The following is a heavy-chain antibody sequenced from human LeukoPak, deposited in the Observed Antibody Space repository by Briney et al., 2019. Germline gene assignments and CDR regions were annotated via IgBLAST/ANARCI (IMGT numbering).Heavy chain of an antibody. J-gene: IGHJ5*02. CDR2: ISYDGSNK. CDR3: AKDLHSGWYRGMYNWFDP. Sequence: GGSLRPSCAGSGFTFSSYGMHWVRQAPGKGLEWVAVISYDGSNKYYADSVKGRFTISRDNSKNTLYLQMNSLRAEDTAVYYCAKDLHSGWYRGMYNWFDPWGQGTLVTVSS. V-gene: IGHV3-30*18. CDR1: GFTFSSYG. D-gene: IGHD6-19*01.